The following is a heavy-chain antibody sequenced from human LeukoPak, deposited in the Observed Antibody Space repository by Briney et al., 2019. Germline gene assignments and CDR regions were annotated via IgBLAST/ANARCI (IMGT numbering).Heavy chain of an antibody. D-gene: IGHD2-2*01. Sequence: QLGGSLRLSCAASGFTFSSYGMHWVRQAPGKGLEWVAFIRYDGSNKYYADSVKGRFTISRDNSKNTLYLQMNSLRAEDTAVYYCAKNRVRYCSSTSCFYFDYWGQGTLVTVSS. CDR1: GFTFSSYG. CDR2: IRYDGSNK. J-gene: IGHJ4*02. CDR3: AKNRVRYCSSTSCFYFDY. V-gene: IGHV3-30*02.